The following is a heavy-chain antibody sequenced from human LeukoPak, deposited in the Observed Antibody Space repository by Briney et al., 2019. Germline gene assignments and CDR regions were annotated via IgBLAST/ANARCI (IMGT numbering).Heavy chain of an antibody. CDR1: GFTFSTYW. CDR2: INTDGSRT. CDR3: GRVGTGKWYFDL. Sequence: PGGSLRLSCAASGFTFSTYWVHWVRHVPGKGLVWVSRINTDGSRTTYADSVKGRFTISRDNAKNTLYLQMNSLRAEDTAVYYCGRVGTGKWYFDLWGRGTLVTVSS. D-gene: IGHD3-10*01. J-gene: IGHJ2*01. V-gene: IGHV3-74*01.